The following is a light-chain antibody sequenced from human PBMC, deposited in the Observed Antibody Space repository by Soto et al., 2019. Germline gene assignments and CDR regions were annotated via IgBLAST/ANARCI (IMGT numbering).Light chain of an antibody. CDR1: QDIRNY. CDR2: DAS. V-gene: IGKV1-33*01. Sequence: DIQMTQSPSSLSASVGDRVTITCQASQDIRNYLNWYQQKPGKAPKFLIYDASNLERGVPSRFSGSGSGTDFTFTISSLQPEDIGTYYCQQYDNLAFTFGQGTKMDIK. CDR3: QQYDNLAFT. J-gene: IGKJ2*01.